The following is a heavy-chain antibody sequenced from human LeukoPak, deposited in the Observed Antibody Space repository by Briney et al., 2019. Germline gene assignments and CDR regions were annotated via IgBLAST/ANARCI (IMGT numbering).Heavy chain of an antibody. V-gene: IGHV3-66*01. CDR1: GFFFDKFA. D-gene: IGHD3-10*01. J-gene: IGHJ4*02. CDR2: IYSGGTT. CDR3: AKGGGIHVSFDY. Sequence: GGSLRLSCAASGFFFDKFAMSWVRQAPGKGLEWVSVIYSGGTTYYADSVKGRFTISRDNSKNTLYLQMNSLIAEDTAVYYCAKGGGIHVSFDYWGQGTLVTVSS.